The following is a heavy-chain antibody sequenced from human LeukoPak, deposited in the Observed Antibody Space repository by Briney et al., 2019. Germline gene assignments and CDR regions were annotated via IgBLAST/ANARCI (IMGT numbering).Heavy chain of an antibody. CDR3: ARGRLGLPRPFDY. V-gene: IGHV3-15*01. CDR1: GFTFSNAW. Sequence: GGSLRLSCAASGFTFSNAWMSWVRQAPGKGLEWVGRIKSKTDGGTTDYAAPVKGRFTISRDDSKNTLYLQMNSLRAEDTAVYYCARGRLGLPRPFDYWGQGTLVTVSS. D-gene: IGHD1-26*01. J-gene: IGHJ4*02. CDR2: IKSKTDGGTT.